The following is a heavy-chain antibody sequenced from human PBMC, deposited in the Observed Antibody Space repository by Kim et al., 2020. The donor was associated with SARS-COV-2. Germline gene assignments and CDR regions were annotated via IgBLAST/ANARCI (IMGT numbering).Heavy chain of an antibody. V-gene: IGHV3-53*01. CDR3: ARAVAGSGSQIDY. CDR2: IYSGGST. D-gene: IGHD3-10*01. CDR1: GFTVSSNY. J-gene: IGHJ4*02. Sequence: GGSLRLSCAASGFTVSSNYMSWVRQAPGKGLEWVSVIYSGGSTYYADSVKGRFTISRDNSKNTLYLQMNSLRAEDTAVYYCARAVAGSGSQIDYWGQGTLVTVSS.